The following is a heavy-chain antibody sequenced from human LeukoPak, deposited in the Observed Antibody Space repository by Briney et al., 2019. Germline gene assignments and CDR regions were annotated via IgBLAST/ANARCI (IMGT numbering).Heavy chain of an antibody. Sequence: PGRSLRLSCAASGFTFSSYGMHWVRQAPGKGLEWVAVISYDGSNEYYADPVKGRFTISRDNSKNTLYLQMNSLRAEDTAVYYCAKDSGHDILTGMEDWGQGTLVTVSS. CDR2: ISYDGSNE. D-gene: IGHD3-9*01. CDR3: AKDSGHDILTGMED. V-gene: IGHV3-30*18. J-gene: IGHJ4*02. CDR1: GFTFSSYG.